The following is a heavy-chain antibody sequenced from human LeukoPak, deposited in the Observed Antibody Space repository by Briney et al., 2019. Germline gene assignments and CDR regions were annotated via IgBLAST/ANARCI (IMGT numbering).Heavy chain of an antibody. D-gene: IGHD6-19*01. CDR3: ARGGAVAGHYYYYYYMDV. CDR2: IDWNGGST. V-gene: IGHV3-20*04. J-gene: IGHJ6*03. CDR1: GFTFDDYG. Sequence: GGSLRLSCAASGFTFDDYGMSWVRQAPGKGLEWVSGIDWNGGSTGYADSVKGRFTISRDNAKNSLYLQMNSLRAEDTALYYCARGGAVAGHYYYYYYMDVWGKGTTVTVSS.